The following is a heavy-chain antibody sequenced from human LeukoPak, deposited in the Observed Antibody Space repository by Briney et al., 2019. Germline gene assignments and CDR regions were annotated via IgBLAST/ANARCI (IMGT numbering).Heavy chain of an antibody. CDR2: ISGSGDGT. CDR1: GFTFSDYG. J-gene: IGHJ4*02. CDR3: ARSRHYYGSGSYGDFDY. V-gene: IGHV3-23*01. D-gene: IGHD3-10*01. Sequence: GGTLRLSCAASGFTFSDYGMSWVRQAPGKGLEWVSAISGSGDGTYYADSVKGRFTISRDNAKNSLYLQMNSLRAEDTAVYYCARSRHYYGSGSYGDFDYWGQGTLVTVSS.